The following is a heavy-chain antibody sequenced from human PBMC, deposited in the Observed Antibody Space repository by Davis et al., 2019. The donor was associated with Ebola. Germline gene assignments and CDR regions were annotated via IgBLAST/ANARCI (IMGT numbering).Heavy chain of an antibody. CDR1: GYSFDTSW. CDR2: IYPFDSDA. D-gene: IGHD2-15*01. Sequence: KVSCKAYGYSFDTSWTAWVRQMPGKGLEWMGIIYPFDSDAKYSPSFQGHVTISADKSINTAYLQWNSLKASDTAMYYCARGPTVVIAAATADAFDVWGQGTMVAVSS. V-gene: IGHV5-51*01. CDR3: ARGPTVVIAAATADAFDV. J-gene: IGHJ3*01.